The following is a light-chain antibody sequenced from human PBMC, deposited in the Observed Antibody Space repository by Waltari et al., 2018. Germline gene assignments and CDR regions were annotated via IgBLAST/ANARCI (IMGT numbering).Light chain of an antibody. J-gene: IGKJ1*01. Sequence: EIVLTQSPGTLSLSPGERATPSCRASQSVSSSYLAWYQQKPGPAPRLLIAGASSRATGLPDRFSGSGSGTDFTLTISRLEPEDFAVYYCQQYGSSPGTFGQGTKVEIK. CDR3: QQYGSSPGT. CDR2: GAS. V-gene: IGKV3-20*01. CDR1: QSVSSSY.